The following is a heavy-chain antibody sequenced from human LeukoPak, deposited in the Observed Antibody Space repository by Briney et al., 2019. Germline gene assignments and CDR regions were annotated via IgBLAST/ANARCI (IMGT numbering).Heavy chain of an antibody. D-gene: IGHD3-22*01. Sequence: SGTLSLTCAVSGGSISSSSWWSWVRQPPGKGLEWIGEVFHDGSPNYNPSFRGRVTISVDTSKNQFSLKLSSVTAADTAVYYCARESTSGYYYWGQGTLVTVSS. J-gene: IGHJ4*02. CDR1: GGSISSSSW. CDR2: VFHDGSP. CDR3: ARESTSGYYY. V-gene: IGHV4-4*02.